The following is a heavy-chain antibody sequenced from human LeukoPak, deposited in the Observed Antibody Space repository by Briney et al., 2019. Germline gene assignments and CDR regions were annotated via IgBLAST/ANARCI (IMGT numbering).Heavy chain of an antibody. V-gene: IGHV4-39*07. CDR3: ARGSQYYYDSVGYYSHDY. J-gene: IGHJ4*02. D-gene: IGHD3-22*01. CDR1: GGSISSSSYY. Sequence: SQTLSLTCTVSGGSISSSSYYWGWIRQPPGKGLEWIGSIYYSGSTYYNPSLKSRVTISVDTSKNQFSLKLTSVTAADTAVYYCARGSQYYYDSVGYYSHDYWGQGTLVTVSS. CDR2: IYYSGST.